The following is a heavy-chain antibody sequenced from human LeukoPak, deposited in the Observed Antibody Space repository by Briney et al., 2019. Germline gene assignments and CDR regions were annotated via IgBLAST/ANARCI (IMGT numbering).Heavy chain of an antibody. D-gene: IGHD3-22*01. V-gene: IGHV5-10-1*04. CDR2: IDPSDSYT. J-gene: IGHJ4*02. CDR3: ARLSGYYSNTSGKFDY. Sequence: GESLKISCKGSGYSFTSYWISWVRQMPGKGLEWMGRIDPSDSYTKYSPSFQGQVTISADKSISTAYLQWSSLKASDTAMYYCARLSGYYSNTSGKFDYWGQGTLVTVSS. CDR1: GYSFTSYW.